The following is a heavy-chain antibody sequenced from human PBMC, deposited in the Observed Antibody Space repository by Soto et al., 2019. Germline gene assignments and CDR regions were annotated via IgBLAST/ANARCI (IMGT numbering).Heavy chain of an antibody. V-gene: IGHV3-23*01. CDR2: ISGSGGST. J-gene: IGHJ4*02. CDR3: AKPRGIAAAGSPFDY. D-gene: IGHD6-13*01. Sequence: GGSLILSCAASGFTFSSYAMSWVRQAPGKGLEWVSAISGSGGSTYYADSVKGRFTISRDNSKNTLYLQMNSLRAEDTAVYYCAKPRGIAAAGSPFDYWGQGTLVTVSS. CDR1: GFTFSSYA.